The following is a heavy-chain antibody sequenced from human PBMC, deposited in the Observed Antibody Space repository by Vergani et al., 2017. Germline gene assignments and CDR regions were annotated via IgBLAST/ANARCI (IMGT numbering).Heavy chain of an antibody. CDR2: IRSKAYGGTT. D-gene: IGHD6-6*01. CDR1: GFTFGDYA. Sequence: EVQLVESGGGLVQPGRSLRLSCTASGFTFGDYAMSWFRQAPGKGLEWVGFIRSKAYGGTTEYAASVKGRFTISRDDSKSIAYLQMNSLKTEDTAVYYCTRDDSSSHYYYDMDVWGKGTTVTVSS. CDR3: TRDDSSSHYYYDMDV. J-gene: IGHJ6*03. V-gene: IGHV3-49*03.